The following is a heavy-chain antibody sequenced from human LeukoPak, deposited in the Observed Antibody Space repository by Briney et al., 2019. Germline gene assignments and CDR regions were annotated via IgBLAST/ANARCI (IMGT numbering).Heavy chain of an antibody. D-gene: IGHD7-27*01. J-gene: IGHJ6*03. CDR1: GYTITSYD. Sequence: ASVKVSCKASGYTITSYDINWVRQATGQGLEWMGWMNPNTGNTGYAQRFQGRITFTRDISINTAYMELNSLRSDDTAVYFCARVPTLGMYCYYHYMDVWGKGTTVTVSS. CDR2: MNPNTGNT. V-gene: IGHV1-8*03. CDR3: ARVPTLGMYCYYHYMDV.